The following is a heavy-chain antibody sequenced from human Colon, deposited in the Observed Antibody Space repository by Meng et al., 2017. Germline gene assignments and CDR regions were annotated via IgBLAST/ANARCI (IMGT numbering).Heavy chain of an antibody. D-gene: IGHD5-18*01. CDR3: ASRGFSYGYVSF. V-gene: IGHV4-4*02. CDR2: IYHSGNT. J-gene: IGHJ4*02. CDR1: GGSLSNSNW. Sequence: QGQPEAAGPGLVKPSGTLSLPCAVSGGSLSNSNWWGWVRQSTGKGLEWIGEIYHSGNTNYNPSLKSRVTISVDKSKNQFSLKVSSVTAADTAVYYCASRGFSYGYVSFWGQGTLVTVSS.